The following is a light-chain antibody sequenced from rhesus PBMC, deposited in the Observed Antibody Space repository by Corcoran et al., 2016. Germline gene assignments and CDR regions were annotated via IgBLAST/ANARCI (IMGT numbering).Light chain of an antibody. CDR1: QSVSSF. Sequence: EIVMTQSPATLSLSPGERATLSCRASQSVSSFVAWYQQKPQHAPRLLIYGASSRATGIPARFSGSGCGTDVTSTVSSLEPEDFAVYYCQQYSNWPRTFGQGTKVEIK. CDR3: QQYSNWPRT. V-gene: IGKV3S9*01. CDR2: GAS. J-gene: IGKJ1*01.